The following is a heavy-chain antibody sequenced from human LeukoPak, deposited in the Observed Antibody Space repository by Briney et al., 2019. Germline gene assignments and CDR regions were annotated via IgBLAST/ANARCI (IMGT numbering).Heavy chain of an antibody. Sequence: GGSLRLSCAASGFTFSSYSMNWVRQAPGKGLEWVSSISSSSSYIYYADSVKGRFTISRDNSKNTLYLQMNSLRAEDTAVYYCARAPGGTYFDYWGQGTLVTVSS. D-gene: IGHD3-10*01. CDR1: GFTFSSYS. V-gene: IGHV3-21*01. CDR3: ARAPGGTYFDY. J-gene: IGHJ4*02. CDR2: ISSSSSYI.